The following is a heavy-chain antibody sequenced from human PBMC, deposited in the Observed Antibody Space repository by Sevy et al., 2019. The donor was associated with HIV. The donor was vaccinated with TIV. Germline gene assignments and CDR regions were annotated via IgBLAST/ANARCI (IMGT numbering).Heavy chain of an antibody. Sequence: GGSLRLSCAASGSTFSGSALHWVRQASGKGLEWVGRIRSRANSYAKRYAASVEGRFTISRENSKNTAYLEMNSLKTEDTAVYYCTGTTGTDPPGDYWGQGTLVTVSS. D-gene: IGHD2-8*02. CDR1: GSTFSGSA. J-gene: IGHJ4*02. CDR3: TGTTGTDPPGDY. V-gene: IGHV3-73*01. CDR2: IRSRANSYAK.